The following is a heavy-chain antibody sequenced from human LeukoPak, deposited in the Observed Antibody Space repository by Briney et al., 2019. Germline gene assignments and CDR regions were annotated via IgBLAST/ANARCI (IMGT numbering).Heavy chain of an antibody. V-gene: IGHV4-30-4*01. J-gene: IGHJ4*02. CDR3: ARVSCSGGSCYIFDY. Sequence: PSQTLSLTCTVSGGSISSGDYYWSWIRQPPGKGLEWIGYIYHNGGAHYTPSLKSRVIISVDTSKNQFSLNLSSVTAADTAVYYCARVSCSGGSCYIFDYWGEGTLVTLSS. CDR2: IYHNGGA. CDR1: GGSISSGDYY. D-gene: IGHD2-15*01.